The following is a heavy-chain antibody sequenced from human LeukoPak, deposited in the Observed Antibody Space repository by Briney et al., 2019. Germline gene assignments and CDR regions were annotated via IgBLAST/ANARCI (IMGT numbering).Heavy chain of an antibody. CDR2: IYTSGST. Sequence: SETLSLTCTVSGGSISSYYWSWIRQPAGKGLEWIGRIYTSGSTNYNPSLKGRVTMSVDTPKNQFSLKLSSVTAADTAVYYCARDEIRYCSSTSCPSSWYFDLWGRGTLVTVSS. CDR1: GGSISSYY. J-gene: IGHJ2*01. V-gene: IGHV4-4*07. D-gene: IGHD2-2*01. CDR3: ARDEIRYCSSTSCPSSWYFDL.